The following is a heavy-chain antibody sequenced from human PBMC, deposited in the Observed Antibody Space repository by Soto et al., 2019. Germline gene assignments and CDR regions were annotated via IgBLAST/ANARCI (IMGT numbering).Heavy chain of an antibody. D-gene: IGHD2-15*01. CDR2: IYYSGST. J-gene: IGHJ3*02. CDR1: GGSISSGGYY. Sequence: SETLSLTCTVSGGSISSGGYYWSWIRQHPGKGLEWIGYIYYSGSTYYNPSLKSRVTISVDTSKNQFSLKLSSVTAADTAVYYCASYCSGGSCPGIDAFDIWGQGTMVTVSS. V-gene: IGHV4-31*03. CDR3: ASYCSGGSCPGIDAFDI.